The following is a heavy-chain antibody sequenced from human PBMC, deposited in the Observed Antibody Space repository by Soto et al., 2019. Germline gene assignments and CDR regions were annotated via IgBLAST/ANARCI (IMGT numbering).Heavy chain of an antibody. CDR2: ISTYNCNT. V-gene: IGHV1-18*01. CDR1: GYTFTTYG. J-gene: IGHJ4*02. CDR3: ARGPTDYYDNSGNYFLDY. D-gene: IGHD3-22*01. Sequence: QVQLVQSGAEVKKPGASVKVSCKASGYTFTTYGMSWVRQAPGQGLDWMGWISTYNCNTKYAERLQGRVTMTTDTTTGTAYMELRSLRSDDTAVYYCARGPTDYYDNSGNYFLDYWGQGTLVTFSS.